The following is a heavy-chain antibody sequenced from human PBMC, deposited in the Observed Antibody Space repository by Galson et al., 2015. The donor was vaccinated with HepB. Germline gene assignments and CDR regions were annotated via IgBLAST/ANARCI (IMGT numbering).Heavy chain of an antibody. D-gene: IGHD5-24*01. CDR2: ISYMGGP. V-gene: IGHV4-59*01. J-gene: IGHJ4*02. CDR3: ARWLQWPPYYFDY. Sequence: ETLSLTCTVSGASISPDYLHWIRQSPGTGLDWLGYISYMGGPNYNPSLRSRVTISLATSRGQFSLKLSSVTAADTAVYYCARWLQWPPYYFDYWGQGTLVTVSS. CDR1: GASISPDY.